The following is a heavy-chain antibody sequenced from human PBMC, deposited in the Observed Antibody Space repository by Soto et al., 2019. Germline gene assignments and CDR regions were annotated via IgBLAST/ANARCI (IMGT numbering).Heavy chain of an antibody. CDR1: GFTFSSYA. CDR3: AKDPRHSGWANNFDY. D-gene: IGHD6-19*01. Sequence: PGGSLRLSCAASGFTFSSYAMSWVRQAPGKGLEWVSAISGSGGSTYYADSVKGRFTISRDNSKNTLYLQMNSLRAEDTAVYYCAKDPRHSGWANNFDYWGQGTLVTVSS. J-gene: IGHJ4*02. CDR2: ISGSGGST. V-gene: IGHV3-23*01.